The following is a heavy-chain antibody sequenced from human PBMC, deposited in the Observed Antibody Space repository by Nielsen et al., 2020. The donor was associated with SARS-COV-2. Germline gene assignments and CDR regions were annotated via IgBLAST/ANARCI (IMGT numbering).Heavy chain of an antibody. J-gene: IGHJ4*02. V-gene: IGHV1-69*01. D-gene: IGHD5-18*01. CDR3: ARDVESGYSYGPENYFDY. CDR2: IIPIFGTA. Sequence: WVRQAPGQGLEWMGGIIPIFGTANYAQKFQGRVTITADESTSTAYMELSSLRAEDTAVYYCARDVESGYSYGPENYFDYWGQGTLVTVSS.